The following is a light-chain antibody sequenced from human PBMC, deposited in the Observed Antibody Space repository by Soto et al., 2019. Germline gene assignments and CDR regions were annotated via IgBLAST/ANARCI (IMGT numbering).Light chain of an antibody. Sequence: QSVLTQPPSASGTPGQRVTISCSGSSSNIGGNYVYWYQQLPGTAPKLLIYDDDKRPSGIPDRFSGSKSGTSATLGITGFQTGDEADYYCGSWDSSLSAYVFGTGTKVTVL. V-gene: IGLV1-51*01. CDR2: DDD. CDR1: SSNIGGNY. J-gene: IGLJ1*01. CDR3: GSWDSSLSAYV.